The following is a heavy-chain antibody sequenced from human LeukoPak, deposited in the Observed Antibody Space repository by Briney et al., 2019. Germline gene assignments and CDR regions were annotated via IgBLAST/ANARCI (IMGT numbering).Heavy chain of an antibody. Sequence: SETLSLTCTVSGDSMYNSDYYWGWIRRPPGKGLEWIGSIFYGGSSYYNPSLESRVTISIVPSKSQFSLNLRFVTAADTAVYYCARFGSRIGTGASFGFESWGQGTLVLVSS. D-gene: IGHD3-10*01. V-gene: IGHV4-39*07. J-gene: IGHJ4*02. CDR3: ARFGSRIGTGASFGFES. CDR1: GDSMYNSDYY. CDR2: IFYGGSS.